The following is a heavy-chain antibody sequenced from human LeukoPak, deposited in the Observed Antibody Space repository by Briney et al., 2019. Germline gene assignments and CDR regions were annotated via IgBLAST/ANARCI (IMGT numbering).Heavy chain of an antibody. V-gene: IGHV1-69*13. CDR2: IIPIFGTA. D-gene: IGHD4-17*01. CDR1: GGTFSSYA. CDR3: ARAGTTVTLEPYFDY. J-gene: IGHJ4*02. Sequence: ASVKVSCKASGGTFSSYAISWVRQAPGQGLECMGGIIPIFGTANYAQKFQGRVTITADESTSTAYMELSSLRSEDTAVYYCARAGTTVTLEPYFDYWGQGTLVTVSS.